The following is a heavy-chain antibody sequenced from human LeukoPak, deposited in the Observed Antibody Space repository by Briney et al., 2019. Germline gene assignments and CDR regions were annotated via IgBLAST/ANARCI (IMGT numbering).Heavy chain of an antibody. V-gene: IGHV1-2*04. D-gene: IGHD2-2*01. CDR2: INPNSGGT. CDR1: GYTFTGYY. J-gene: IGHJ5*02. CDR3: ARAGTSNDWFDP. Sequence: GASAKVSCKASGYTFTGYYMHWVRQAPGQGLEWMGWINPNSGGTNYAQKFQGWVTMTRDTSISTAYMELSRLRSDDTAVYYCARAGTSNDWFDPWGQGTLVTVSS.